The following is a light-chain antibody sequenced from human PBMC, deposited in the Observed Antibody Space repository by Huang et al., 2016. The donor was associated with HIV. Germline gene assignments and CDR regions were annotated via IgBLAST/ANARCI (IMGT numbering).Light chain of an antibody. CDR1: QSVSSSY. J-gene: IGKJ1*01. CDR2: DAS. Sequence: EIVLTQSPGTLSLSPGERATLSCRASQSVSSSYLAWYQQKLGQAPRLLIYDASSRATGIPDRCSGSGSGTDFTLTISRLEPEDFAVYYCQQYGSSPQTFGQGTKVEIK. CDR3: QQYGSSPQT. V-gene: IGKV3-20*01.